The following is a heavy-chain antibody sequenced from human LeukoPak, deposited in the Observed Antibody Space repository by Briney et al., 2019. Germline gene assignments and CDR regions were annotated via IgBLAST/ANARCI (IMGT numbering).Heavy chain of an antibody. Sequence: PGGSLRLSCAASGFTFSSYWMHWVRQAPGKGLVWVSRINSDGSSTSYADSVKGRFTISRDNAKNTLYLQMNSLRAEDTAVYYCARVYGDYGLDYWGQGTLVTVSS. D-gene: IGHD4-17*01. V-gene: IGHV3-74*01. J-gene: IGHJ4*02. CDR2: INSDGSST. CDR3: ARVYGDYGLDY. CDR1: GFTFSSYW.